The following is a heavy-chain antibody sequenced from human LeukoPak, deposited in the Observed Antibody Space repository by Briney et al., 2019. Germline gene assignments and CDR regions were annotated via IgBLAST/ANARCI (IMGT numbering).Heavy chain of an antibody. CDR1: GGSISSYY. Sequence: SETLSLTCTVSGGSISSYYWSWIRQPPGKGLEWIGYIYYSGSTNYNPSLKSRVTISVDTSKNQFSLKLSSVTAADTAVYYCAGYCSSTSCYRGGLDYRGQGTLVTVSS. CDR3: AGYCSSTSCYRGGLDY. V-gene: IGHV4-59*01. CDR2: IYYSGST. J-gene: IGHJ4*02. D-gene: IGHD2-2*01.